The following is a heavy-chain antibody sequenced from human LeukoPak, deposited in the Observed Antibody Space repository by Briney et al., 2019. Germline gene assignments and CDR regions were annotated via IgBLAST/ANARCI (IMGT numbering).Heavy chain of an antibody. CDR2: IKQDGSEK. V-gene: IGHV3-7*01. Sequence: SGGSLRLSCAASGFTFSSYWMSWVRQAPGKGLEWVANIKQDGSEKYYVDSVKGRFTISRDNAKNSLYLQVNSLRAEDTAVYYCARVESGCSSTSCYRGAFDYRGQGTLVTVSS. CDR3: ARVESGCSSTSCYRGAFDY. CDR1: GFTFSSYW. J-gene: IGHJ4*02. D-gene: IGHD2-2*01.